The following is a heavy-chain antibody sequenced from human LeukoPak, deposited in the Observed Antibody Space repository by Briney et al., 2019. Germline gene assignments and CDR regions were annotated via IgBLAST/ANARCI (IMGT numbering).Heavy chain of an antibody. J-gene: IGHJ5*02. CDR2: IYSGGST. V-gene: IGHV3-53*01. D-gene: IGHD4-17*01. Sequence: GESLRLSCAASGFTVSSNYMSWVRQAPGKGLEWVSVIYSGGSTDYADSVKGRFTISRDNSKNTLYLQMNSLRPEDTAVYYCARRDYGDYNWFDPWGQGTLVTVSS. CDR3: ARRDYGDYNWFDP. CDR1: GFTVSSNY.